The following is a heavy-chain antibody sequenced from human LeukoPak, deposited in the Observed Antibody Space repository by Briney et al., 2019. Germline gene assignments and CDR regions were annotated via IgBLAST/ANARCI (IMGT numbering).Heavy chain of an antibody. CDR2: ISSNGGST. CDR1: GFTFSTYT. D-gene: IGHD6-19*01. J-gene: IGHJ4*02. CDR3: ARDLQASSGHADF. Sequence: GGSLRLSCVASGFTFSTYTMDWVRQAPGKGLEYVSAISSNGGSTYYADSVNGRFTVSRDNSKSTLYLQMGSLRAEDTAVYYCARDLQASSGHADFWGQGTLVTVSS. V-gene: IGHV3-64*02.